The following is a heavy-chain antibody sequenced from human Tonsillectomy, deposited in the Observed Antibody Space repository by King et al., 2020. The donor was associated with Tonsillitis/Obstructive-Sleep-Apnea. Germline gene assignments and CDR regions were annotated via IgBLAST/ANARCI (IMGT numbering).Heavy chain of an antibody. CDR1: GFTFSNYW. Sequence: VQLVESGGGLVQPGGSLRLSCAASGFTFSNYWMHWVRQAPGKGLVWVSRINSAGSSTSYADSVKGRFTISRDNARNTLYLQMNSLRAEDTAVYYCARGGGHSYGFLDYWGQETLVTVSS. D-gene: IGHD5-18*01. J-gene: IGHJ4*02. CDR2: INSAGSST. CDR3: ARGGGHSYGFLDY. V-gene: IGHV3-74*01.